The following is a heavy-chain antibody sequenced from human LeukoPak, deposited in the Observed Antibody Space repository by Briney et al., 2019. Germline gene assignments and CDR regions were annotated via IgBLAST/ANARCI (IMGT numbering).Heavy chain of an antibody. CDR1: GFTLSSSW. Sequence: GGSLRLSCAASGFTLSSSWMTWARQAPGKGLEWVANIKEDGSEKYYVDSVKGRFTTSRDNAKNSLYLQMNSLRAEDTAVYYCARYARTPDNWGQGTLVTVSS. V-gene: IGHV3-7*05. D-gene: IGHD2-2*01. CDR2: IKEDGSEK. J-gene: IGHJ4*02. CDR3: ARYARTPDN.